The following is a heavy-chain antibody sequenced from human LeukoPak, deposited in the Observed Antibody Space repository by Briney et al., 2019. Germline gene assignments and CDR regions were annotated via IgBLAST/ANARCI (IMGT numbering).Heavy chain of an antibody. J-gene: IGHJ4*02. D-gene: IGHD4-17*01. CDR2: INSRSNQI. CDR3: ARVHYGIDY. V-gene: IGHV3-21*01. Sequence: GGSLRLSCAASGFNFSSYSMYWIRQAPGKGLEWVSSINSRSNQIYYADSVKGRFTISRDNAENSLYLQMNSLRADDSAMYYCARVHYGIDYWGQGTLVTVSS. CDR1: GFNFSSYS.